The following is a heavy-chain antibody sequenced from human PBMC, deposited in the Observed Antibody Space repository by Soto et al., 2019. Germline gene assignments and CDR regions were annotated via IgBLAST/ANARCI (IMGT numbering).Heavy chain of an antibody. CDR2: VNAYNGNT. Sequence: ASVKVSCKASGYTFTSFGVNWVRQAPGQGLEWMGWVNAYNGNTNYAQKFQGRVTMTADTSTSTAYMEVRSLRSDDTAVYYCANGEAGITAHVIRGQGTLGTVSS. CDR3: ANGEAGITAHVI. D-gene: IGHD6-13*01. J-gene: IGHJ4*02. V-gene: IGHV1-18*01. CDR1: GYTFTSFG.